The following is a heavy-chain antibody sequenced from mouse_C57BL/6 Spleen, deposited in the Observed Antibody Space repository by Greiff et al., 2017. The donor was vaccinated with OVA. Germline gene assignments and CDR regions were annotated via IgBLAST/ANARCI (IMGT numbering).Heavy chain of an antibody. J-gene: IGHJ2*01. CDR2: ISSGSSTI. CDR1: GFTFNDYG. Sequence: EVQVVESGGGSVKPGGSLKLSCAASGFTFNDYGMHWVRQAPEKGLEWVAYISSGSSTIYYTDTVKGRFTISRDNAKNTLFLQMTSLRSEDTAMYYCARQTAYYFDYWGQGTTLTVSS. V-gene: IGHV5-17*01. D-gene: IGHD1-2*01. CDR3: ARQTAYYFDY.